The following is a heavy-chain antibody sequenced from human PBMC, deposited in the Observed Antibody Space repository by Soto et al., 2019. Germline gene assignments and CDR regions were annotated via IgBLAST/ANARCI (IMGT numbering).Heavy chain of an antibody. V-gene: IGHV4-31*03. CDR1: GGSISSGGYY. CDR2: IYYSGST. D-gene: IGHD3-22*01. J-gene: IGHJ6*02. Sequence: PSETLSLTCTVSGGSISSGGYYWSWIRQHPGKGLEWIGYIYYSGSTYYNPSLKSRVTISVDTSKNQFSLKPSSVTAADTAVYYCARIEGEYYYDSSGYSRSGYYYYGMDVWGQGTTVTVSS. CDR3: ARIEGEYYYDSSGYSRSGYYYYGMDV.